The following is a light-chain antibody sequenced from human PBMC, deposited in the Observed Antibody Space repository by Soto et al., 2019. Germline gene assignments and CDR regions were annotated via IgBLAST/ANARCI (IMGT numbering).Light chain of an antibody. V-gene: IGLV2-18*01. Sequence: QSVLTQPPSVSGSPGQSVTISCTGTSTDFVSYNRVSWYQQPPGTAPKLMIYEVSKRPSGVPDRFSGSKSGNTASLTISGLQAADEADYYCSLYTRENAYVFGTGTKVTVL. CDR1: STDFVSYNR. J-gene: IGLJ1*01. CDR2: EVS. CDR3: SLYTRENAYV.